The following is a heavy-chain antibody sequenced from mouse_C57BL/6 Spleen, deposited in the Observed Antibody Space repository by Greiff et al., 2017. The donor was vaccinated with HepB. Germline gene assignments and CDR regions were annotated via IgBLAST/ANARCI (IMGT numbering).Heavy chain of an antibody. V-gene: IGHV5-6*01. CDR2: ISSGGSYT. CDR3: ARPYYYDYDGSYFDY. J-gene: IGHJ2*01. D-gene: IGHD2-4*01. CDR1: GFTFSSYG. Sequence: EVMLVESGGDLVKPGGSLKLSCAASGFTFSSYGMSWVRQTPDKRLEWVATISSGGSYTYYPDSVKGRFTISRDNAKNTLYLQMSSLKSEDTAMYYCARPYYYDYDGSYFDYWGQGTTLTVSS.